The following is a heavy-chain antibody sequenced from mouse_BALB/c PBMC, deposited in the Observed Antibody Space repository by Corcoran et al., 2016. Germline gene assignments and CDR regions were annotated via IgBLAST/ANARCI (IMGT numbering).Heavy chain of an antibody. J-gene: IGHJ4*01. CDR3: AKYYGNYYAMDY. D-gene: IGHD2-1*01. CDR2: INYDGNN. CDR1: GSSITSGYY. Sequence: DVQLQESGPGLVKPSQSLSLTCSVTGSSITSGYYWNWIRQFPGNKLEWMGYINYDGNNNYNPSLKNRISITRDTSKNQFFLNLNSVTTEDTATYYCAKYYGNYYAMDYWGQGTSVTVSS. V-gene: IGHV3-6*02.